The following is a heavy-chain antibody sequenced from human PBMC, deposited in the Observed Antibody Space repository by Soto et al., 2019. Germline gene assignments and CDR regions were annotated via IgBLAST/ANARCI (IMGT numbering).Heavy chain of an antibody. CDR2: IRDRAYSYAT. D-gene: IGHD3-10*01. V-gene: IGHV3-73*01. Sequence: VLLVESGGGLVQPGGSLKLSCAASGFVFKDSSIHLVRQASGKGLEWVGRIRDRAYSYATAYAASVKGRFTISRDDSRNTAYLQMNSLKTEDTALYYCTRLISAAQDYWGQGTLVTVSS. CDR3: TRLISAAQDY. J-gene: IGHJ4*02. CDR1: GFVFKDSS.